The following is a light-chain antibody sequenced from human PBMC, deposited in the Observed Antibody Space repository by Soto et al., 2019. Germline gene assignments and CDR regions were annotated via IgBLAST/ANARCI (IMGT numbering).Light chain of an antibody. V-gene: IGLV2-14*01. CDR2: DVS. Sequence: QSSLTQPASVSGSPGQSITISCTGTSSDVGAYNYVSWYQQHPGKAPKLMIFDVSNRPSGVSIRFAGSKSGNTASLTISGLQAEYEADYYCSSYTTATTRVFGGGTTLTVL. CDR1: SSDVGAYNY. J-gene: IGLJ3*02. CDR3: SSYTTATTRV.